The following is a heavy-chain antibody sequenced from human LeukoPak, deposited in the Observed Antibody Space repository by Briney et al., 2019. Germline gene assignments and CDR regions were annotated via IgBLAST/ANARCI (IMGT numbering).Heavy chain of an antibody. D-gene: IGHD4-17*01. V-gene: IGHV3-73*01. CDR1: GFTFSGAA. Sequence: GGSLRLSCAVSGFTFSGAAMHWVRQASGKGLEWVGRIRSKANNYATAHAASVKGRFTISRDDSKNTAYLQMNSLKTEDTAVYYCTTRYDYGDQKGFDYWGRGSLVTVSS. CDR3: TTRYDYGDQKGFDY. CDR2: IRSKANNYAT. J-gene: IGHJ4*02.